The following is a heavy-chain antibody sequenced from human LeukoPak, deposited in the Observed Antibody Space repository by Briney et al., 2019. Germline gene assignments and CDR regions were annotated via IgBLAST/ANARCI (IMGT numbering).Heavy chain of an antibody. CDR2: ISAYNDNT. CDR1: GYTFTSYG. J-gene: IGHJ4*02. Sequence: GASVKVSCKASGYTFTSYGISWVRLAQGQGLGRVGWISAYNDNTNYAQKLQGRVTMTTDTSTSTAYMELRSLRSDDTAVYYCARDCGGIAARGYPVDYWGQGTLVTVSS. D-gene: IGHD6-6*01. CDR3: ARDCGGIAARGYPVDY. V-gene: IGHV1-18*01.